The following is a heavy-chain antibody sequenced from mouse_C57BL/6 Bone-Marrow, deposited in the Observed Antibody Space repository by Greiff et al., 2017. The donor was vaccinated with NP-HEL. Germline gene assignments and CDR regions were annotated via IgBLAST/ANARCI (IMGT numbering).Heavy chain of an antibody. Sequence: EVQRVESGGGLVQSGRSLRLSCATSGFTFSDFYMEWVRQAPGKGLEWIAASRNKANDYTTEYSASVKGRFIVSRDTSQSILYLQMNALRAEDTAIYYCARDELTGFAYWGQGTLVTVSA. CDR2: SRNKANDYTT. J-gene: IGHJ3*01. CDR1: GFTFSDFY. D-gene: IGHD1-1*01. CDR3: ARDELTGFAY. V-gene: IGHV7-1*01.